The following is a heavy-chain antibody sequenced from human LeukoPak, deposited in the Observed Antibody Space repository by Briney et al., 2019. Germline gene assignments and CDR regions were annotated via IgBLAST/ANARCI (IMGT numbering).Heavy chain of an antibody. CDR1: GYTFTSYY. Sequence: GASVKVSCKASGYTFTSYYMHWVRQAPGQGLEWMGIINPSGGSTSYAQKFQGRITVTRDTSTSTVYMELSSLRSEDTAVYYCARGTAFDSWLRPFGYWGQGTLVTVSS. J-gene: IGHJ4*02. V-gene: IGHV1-46*01. D-gene: IGHD5-12*01. CDR2: INPSGGST. CDR3: ARGTAFDSWLRPFGY.